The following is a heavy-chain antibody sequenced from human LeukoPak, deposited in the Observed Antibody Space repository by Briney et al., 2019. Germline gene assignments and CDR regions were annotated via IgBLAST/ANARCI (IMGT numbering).Heavy chain of an antibody. CDR2: INGNGRTT. CDR1: GFTFSSYW. V-gene: IGHV3-74*01. Sequence: PGGSLRLSCVASGFTFSSYWMYWVRQVPGKGLVWVSRINGNGRTTDYADSVKGRFTISRDNAKNTLYLQMNSLRAEDTAVYYCASLKGSYVFDYWGQGTLVTVSS. CDR3: ASLKGSYVFDY. J-gene: IGHJ4*02. D-gene: IGHD1-26*01.